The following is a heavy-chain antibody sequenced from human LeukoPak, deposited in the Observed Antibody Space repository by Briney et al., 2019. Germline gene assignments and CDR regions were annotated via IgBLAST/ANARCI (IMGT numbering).Heavy chain of an antibody. D-gene: IGHD5-18*01. V-gene: IGHV3-48*01. J-gene: IGHJ3*02. CDR2: ISSSSSTI. CDR3: AREAIIDNQAFDI. Sequence: GGSLRLSCAASGFTFSNYNMNWVRQAPGKGLEWVSYISSSSSTIYYADSVKGRFTISRDNAKNSLYLQMNSLRAEDTAVYYCAREAIIDNQAFDIWGQGTMVTVSS. CDR1: GFTFSNYN.